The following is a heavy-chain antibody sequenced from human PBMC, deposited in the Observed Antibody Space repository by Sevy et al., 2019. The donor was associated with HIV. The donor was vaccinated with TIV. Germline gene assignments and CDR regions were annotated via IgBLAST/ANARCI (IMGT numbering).Heavy chain of an antibody. CDR3: AKDGSRITMIVVAQYYFDY. Sequence: GGSLRLSCAASGFTFNSYGMHWVRQSPGKGLEWVAFIRYDGSNKYYADSVKGRFTISRDNSKNTLYLQMNSLRAEDTAVYYCAKDGSRITMIVVAQYYFDYWGQGTLVTVSS. J-gene: IGHJ4*02. CDR1: GFTFNSYG. D-gene: IGHD3-22*01. CDR2: IRYDGSNK. V-gene: IGHV3-30*02.